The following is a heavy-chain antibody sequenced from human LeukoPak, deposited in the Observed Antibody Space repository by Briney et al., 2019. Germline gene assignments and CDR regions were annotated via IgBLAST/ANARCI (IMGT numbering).Heavy chain of an antibody. V-gene: IGHV4-31*03. CDR1: GGYISGGGYY. CDR3: VREVLSMIEVGYFDS. CDR2: INYSGYS. Sequence: PSQTLSLTCTVSGGYISGGGYYWNWIRQHPGKGLEWIGHINYSGYSNYNPFLRSRVTMSVDTSRNRFSLKLTSVSAADTAVYYCVREVLSMIEVGYFDSWGQGTLVTVSS. D-gene: IGHD3-22*01. J-gene: IGHJ4*02.